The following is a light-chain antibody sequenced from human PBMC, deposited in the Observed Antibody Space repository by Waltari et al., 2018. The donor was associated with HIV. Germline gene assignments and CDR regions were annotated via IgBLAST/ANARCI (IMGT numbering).Light chain of an antibody. CDR2: DVS. J-gene: IGLJ3*02. CDR1: SSDVGGWNF. CDR3: CSYASYAGGYWV. Sequence: QSALTPPRAVSGSPGQSVTIHCTGTSSDVGGWNFVSLSQQHPGKAPKLIISDVSKWPSGVPDRFSGSKSGNTAYLTISGLQAEDEADYYCCSYASYAGGYWVFGGGTKLIVL. V-gene: IGLV2-11*01.